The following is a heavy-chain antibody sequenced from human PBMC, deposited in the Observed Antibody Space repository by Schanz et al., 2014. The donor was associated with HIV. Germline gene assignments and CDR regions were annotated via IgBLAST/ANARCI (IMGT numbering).Heavy chain of an antibody. CDR2: ISRDGKTA. CDR1: GFTFSNYW. Sequence: VQLVESGGGVVQPGMSLTLSCAASGFTFSNYWMHWVRQVPGKGLVWVSRISRDGKTANKADSVKGRFTVSRDNAKNRLYLQMNNLTAGDTAVYYCARDKGGGRDYWGQGTLVTVSS. CDR3: ARDKGGGRDY. J-gene: IGHJ4*02. D-gene: IGHD2-15*01. V-gene: IGHV3-74*01.